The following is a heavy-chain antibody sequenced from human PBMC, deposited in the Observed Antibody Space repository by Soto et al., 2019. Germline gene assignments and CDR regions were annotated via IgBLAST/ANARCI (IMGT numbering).Heavy chain of an antibody. CDR3: SRDVGGYCRRSSREHSDY. CDR2: KWYDGSKQ. J-gene: IGHJ4*02. Sequence: QVQLVESGGGVFQPGRSLRLSCVATGFTFSSYGMNWVRQAPGKGLEWVAVKWYDGSKQYYEDSVKGRFSISRDNSKYSLYLHMNSRRAEDTDVYYCSRDVGGYCRRSSREHSDYWGQGTPVTVSS. D-gene: IGHD2-2*01. V-gene: IGHV3-33*01. CDR1: GFTFSSYG.